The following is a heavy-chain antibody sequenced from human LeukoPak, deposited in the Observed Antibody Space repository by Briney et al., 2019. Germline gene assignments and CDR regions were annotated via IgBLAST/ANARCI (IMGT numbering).Heavy chain of an antibody. D-gene: IGHD6-6*01. CDR3: ARGASSSSALTQYYYYYYGRDV. V-gene: IGHV3-30*03. J-gene: IGHJ6*02. Sequence: WGSLRLSCAGSGFTFCSFGMHWVGQAPGKGLEWVAVLSYDGSKKIYADSLKSRFTISRDNSKNTLYQKMNSLRAEDTAVYYCARGASSSSALTQYYYYYYGRDVWGQGTTVTVSS. CDR2: LSYDGSKK. CDR1: GFTFCSFG.